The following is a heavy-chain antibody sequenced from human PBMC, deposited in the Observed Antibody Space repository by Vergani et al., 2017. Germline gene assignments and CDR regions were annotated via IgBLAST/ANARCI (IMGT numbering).Heavy chain of an antibody. CDR2: ISSSSSTI. CDR3: ATEPRQWTGY. CDR1: GFTFSSYS. Sequence: EVQLVESGGGLVQPGGSLRLSCAASGFTFSSYSMNWVRQAPGKGLEWVSYISSSSSTIYYADSVKGRFTISRDNAKNSLYLQMNSLRAEDTAVYCCATEPRQWTGYWGQGSLVSVSS. D-gene: IGHD6-19*01. J-gene: IGHJ4*02. V-gene: IGHV3-48*04.